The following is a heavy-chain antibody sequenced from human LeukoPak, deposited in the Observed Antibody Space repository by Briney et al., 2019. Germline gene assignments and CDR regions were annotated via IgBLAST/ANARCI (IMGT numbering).Heavy chain of an antibody. J-gene: IGHJ5*02. D-gene: IGHD2-2*01. CDR1: GGSIGGYY. CDR3: ARDQGVVPAAMRRDWFDP. V-gene: IGHV4-30-2*01. Sequence: SETLSLTCTVSGGSIGGYYWSWIRQPPGKGLEWIGYIYHSGSTYYNPSLKSRVTISVDRSKNQFSLKLSSVTAADTAVYYCARDQGVVPAAMRRDWFDPWGQGTLVTVSS. CDR2: IYHSGST.